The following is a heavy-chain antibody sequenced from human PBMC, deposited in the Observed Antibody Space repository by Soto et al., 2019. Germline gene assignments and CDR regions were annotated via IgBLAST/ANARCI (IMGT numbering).Heavy chain of an antibody. D-gene: IGHD7-27*01. V-gene: IGHV3-23*01. CDR1: GFTFSNFV. CDR2: IGGTSGST. Sequence: EVQLLESGGGLVQPGGSLRLSCLASGFTFSNFVMGWVRRAPGKGLEWVSAIGGTSGSTYYADSVKGRLTISRDNSKDTVFLQMNSLGAEDTALYYCAKRRGDGYFALWGRGTLVTVSS. J-gene: IGHJ2*01. CDR3: AKRRGDGYFAL.